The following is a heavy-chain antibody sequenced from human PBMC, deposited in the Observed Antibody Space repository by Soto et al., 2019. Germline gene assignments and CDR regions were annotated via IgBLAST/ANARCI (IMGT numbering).Heavy chain of an antibody. J-gene: IGHJ4*02. Sequence: GESLKISCAASGFTFSSYWMSWVRQAPGKGLEWVANIKQDGSEKYYVDSVKGRFTISRDNAKNSLYLQMNSLRAEDTAVYYCARRVWFITMVRGVLRTGFDYWGQGTLVTVSS. CDR2: IKQDGSEK. CDR1: GFTFSSYW. CDR3: ARRVWFITMVRGVLRTGFDY. V-gene: IGHV3-7*01. D-gene: IGHD3-10*01.